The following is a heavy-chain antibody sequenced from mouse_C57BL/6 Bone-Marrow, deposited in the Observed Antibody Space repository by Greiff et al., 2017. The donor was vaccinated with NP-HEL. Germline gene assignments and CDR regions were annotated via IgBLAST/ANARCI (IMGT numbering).Heavy chain of an antibody. CDR3: ARWGLLRDYFDY. V-gene: IGHV1-19*01. CDR1: GYTFTDYY. J-gene: IGHJ2*01. CDR2: INPYNGGT. Sequence: VQLQQSGPVLVKPGASVKMSCKASGYTFTDYYMNWVKQSHGKSLEWIGVINPYNGGTSYNQKFKGKATLTVDKSSSTAYMELNSLTSEDSAVYYCARWGLLRDYFDYWGQGTTLTVSS. D-gene: IGHD1-1*01.